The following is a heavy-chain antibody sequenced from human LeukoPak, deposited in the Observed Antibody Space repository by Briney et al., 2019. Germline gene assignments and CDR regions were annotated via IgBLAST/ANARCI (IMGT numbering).Heavy chain of an antibody. CDR3: AKDPYSSSWYGPFDY. CDR1: GFTFSSYA. D-gene: IGHD6-13*01. CDR2: ISGSGGST. Sequence: PGGSLRLSCAASGFTFSSYAMSWVRQAPGKGLEWVSAISGSGGSTYYADSVKGRFTISRDNSKNTLYLQMDSLRAEDTAVYYCAKDPYSSSWYGPFDYWGQGTLVTVSS. J-gene: IGHJ4*02. V-gene: IGHV3-23*01.